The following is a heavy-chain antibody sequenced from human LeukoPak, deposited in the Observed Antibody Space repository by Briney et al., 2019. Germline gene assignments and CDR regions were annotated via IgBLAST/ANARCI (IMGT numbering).Heavy chain of an antibody. CDR3: AKDIVAAAGIWANYYGMDV. CDR1: GFTFDDYA. D-gene: IGHD6-13*01. Sequence: PGGSLRLSCAASGFTFDDYAMHWVRQAPGKGLEWVSGISWNSGGIGYADSVKGRFTISRDNAKNSLYLQMNSLRAEDTALYYRAKDIVAAAGIWANYYGMDVWGQGTTVTVSS. V-gene: IGHV3-9*01. J-gene: IGHJ6*02. CDR2: ISWNSGGI.